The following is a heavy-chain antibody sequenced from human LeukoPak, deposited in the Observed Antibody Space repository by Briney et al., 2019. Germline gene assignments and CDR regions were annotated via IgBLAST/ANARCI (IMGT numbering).Heavy chain of an antibody. D-gene: IGHD4-17*01. CDR2: MKSQAHGGTT. V-gene: IGHV3-15*01. J-gene: IGHJ5*02. CDR3: TTDHDYGDYAPPLA. CDR1: GFTFSNAW. Sequence: GGSLGLSCVVTGFTFSNAWMSWVRQAPGKGLEWVGRMKSQAHGGTTDYAAPVKGRFAISRDDSKETLYLEMNSLKTEDTGVYYCTTDHDYGDYAPPLAWGRGVLVTVSS.